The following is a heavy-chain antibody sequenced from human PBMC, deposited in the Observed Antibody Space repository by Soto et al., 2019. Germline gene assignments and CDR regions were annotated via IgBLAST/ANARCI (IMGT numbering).Heavy chain of an antibody. Sequence: PWGSLRLSCGASGFTFTNYALSWVRQAPGKGLEWVSSISGSGTDTKYADSVKGRSTISRDNSKNTVYLQVNSLRGEDTAVYYCAKNCGGNCYSTSRIVFQHWGQGTQVTVSS. CDR1: GFTFTNYA. CDR3: AKNCGGNCYSTSRIVFQH. J-gene: IGHJ1*01. V-gene: IGHV3-23*01. D-gene: IGHD2-21*01. CDR2: ISGSGTDT.